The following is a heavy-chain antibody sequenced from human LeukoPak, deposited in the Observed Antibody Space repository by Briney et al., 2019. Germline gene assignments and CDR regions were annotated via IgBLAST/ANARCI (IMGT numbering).Heavy chain of an antibody. Sequence: ASVKVSCKASGGTFSSYAISWVRQAPGQGLEWMGGIIPIFGTANYAQKFQGRVTITADESTSTAYMELSSLRSDDTAVYYCARDRPILWWWFEFKATAHWFDPWGQGTLVTVSS. CDR3: ARDRPILWWWFEFKATAHWFDP. CDR2: IIPIFGTA. V-gene: IGHV1-69*13. J-gene: IGHJ5*02. CDR1: GGTFSSYA. D-gene: IGHD2-21*01.